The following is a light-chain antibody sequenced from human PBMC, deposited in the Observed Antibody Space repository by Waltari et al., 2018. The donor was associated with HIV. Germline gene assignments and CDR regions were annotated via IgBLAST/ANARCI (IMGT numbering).Light chain of an antibody. CDR1: SSNIGSNT. Sequence: QSVLTQPPSASGTPGQRVTISCSGSSSNIGSNTVNWYQQLPGTAPKLLIYSNKQRPSGVPDRFSGSKSCTSASLASSGLQAEGEADYYCAAWDDSLNGVVFGGGTKLTVL. V-gene: IGLV1-44*01. J-gene: IGLJ2*01. CDR3: AAWDDSLNGVV. CDR2: SNK.